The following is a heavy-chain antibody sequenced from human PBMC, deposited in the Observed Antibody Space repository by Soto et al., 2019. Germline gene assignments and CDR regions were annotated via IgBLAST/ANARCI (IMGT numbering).Heavy chain of an antibody. CDR3: ASSYLRSRSVSYRFDY. V-gene: IGHV4-59*01. D-gene: IGHD3-10*01. CDR1: GGSISSYY. CDR2: IYYSGST. J-gene: IGHJ4*02. Sequence: SETLSLTCTVSGGSISSYYWRWIRQPPGKGLEWIGYIYYSGSTNYNPSLKSRVTISVDTSKNQFSLKLSSVTAADTAVYYCASSYLRSRSVSYRFDYWGQGTLVTVSS.